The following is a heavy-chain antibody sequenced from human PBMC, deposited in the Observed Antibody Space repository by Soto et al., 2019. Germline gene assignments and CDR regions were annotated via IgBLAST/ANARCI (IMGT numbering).Heavy chain of an antibody. CDR1: GGSISSSSYY. CDR2: IYYSGST. J-gene: IGHJ6*02. D-gene: IGHD3-3*01. CDR3: ARHGLRFWEWLLPWDYYGMDV. Sequence: NPSETLSLTCTVSGGSISSSSYYWGWIRQPPGKGLEWFGSIYYSGSTYYNPSLKSRVTISVDTSKNQFSLKLSSVAAADTAVYYCARHGLRFWEWLLPWDYYGMDVWGQGTTVTVSS. V-gene: IGHV4-39*01.